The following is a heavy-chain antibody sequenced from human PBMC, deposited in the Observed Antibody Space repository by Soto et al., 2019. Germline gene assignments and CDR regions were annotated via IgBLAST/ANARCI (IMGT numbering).Heavy chain of an antibody. CDR3: ARDRGGRSGKDV. CDR2: IKEDGGDK. Sequence: EVQLVESGGGLVQPGGSLRLSCAASGFTFRTYWMGWVRQAPGKGLEWVAFIKEDGGDKPYVDSVKGRFAISRDNAKNSLYRQMSSLRAEDTAVYYGARDRGGRSGKDVWGKGTMVTVSS. V-gene: IGHV3-7*01. D-gene: IGHD1-1*01. J-gene: IGHJ6*04. CDR1: GFTFRTYW.